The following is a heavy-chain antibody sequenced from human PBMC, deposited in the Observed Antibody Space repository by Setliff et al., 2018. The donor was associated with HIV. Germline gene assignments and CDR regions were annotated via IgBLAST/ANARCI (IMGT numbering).Heavy chain of an antibody. Sequence: LRLSCAASRFDFNNYWMCWVRQAPGKGLEWVSSLSGSGGSTYYADSVKGRFTISRDNSKNTLYLRMNSLRAEDTAVYYCAQAQTSVSGSYYQYLQHWGQGTLVTVSS. J-gene: IGHJ1*01. CDR2: LSGSGGST. CDR1: RFDFNNYW. CDR3: AQAQTSVSGSYYQYLQH. V-gene: IGHV3-23*01. D-gene: IGHD3-10*01.